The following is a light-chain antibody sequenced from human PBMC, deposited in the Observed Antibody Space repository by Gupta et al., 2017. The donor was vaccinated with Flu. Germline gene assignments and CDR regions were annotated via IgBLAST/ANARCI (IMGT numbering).Light chain of an antibody. V-gene: IGLV2-14*01. CDR2: EVA. J-gene: IGLJ3*02. Sequence: QSALTQPASVSGSPGQTITISCTGNSRDIGDYDRVSWYQQNPGKAPKLIIYEVAYRPSGVSNRFSGSKPGNTAALTISGLQADDDADYYCCSYTRTTASIIAWVFGGGTKVTVL. CDR3: CSYTRTTASIIAWV. CDR1: SRDIGDYDR.